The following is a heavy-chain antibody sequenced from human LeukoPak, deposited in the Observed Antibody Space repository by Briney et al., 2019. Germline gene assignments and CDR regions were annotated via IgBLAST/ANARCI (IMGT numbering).Heavy chain of an antibody. CDR1: GFTFSGYA. D-gene: IGHD2-15*01. J-gene: IGHJ5*02. V-gene: IGHV3-30-3*01. Sequence: SGGSLRLSCAASGFTFSGYAMHWVRQAPGKRLEWVAVISHDGSNKYYADSVEGRFTTSRDNSKNTLYLQMNSLRAEDTAVYYCARDGYCSGGSCYSTGWFDPWGQGTLVTVSS. CDR3: ARDGYCSGGSCYSTGWFDP. CDR2: ISHDGSNK.